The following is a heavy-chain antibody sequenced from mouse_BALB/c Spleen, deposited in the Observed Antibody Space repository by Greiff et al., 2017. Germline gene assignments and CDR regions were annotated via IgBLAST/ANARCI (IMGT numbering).Heavy chain of an antibody. CDR1: GFTFSSYG. CDR3: TRVGDYDVYAMDY. CDR2: ISSGGSYT. Sequence: EVKLVESGGGLVQPGGSLKLSCAASGFTFSSYGMSWVRQTPDKRLEWVATISSGGSYTYYPDSVKGRFTISRDNAKNTLYLQMSSLKSEDTAMYYCTRVGDYDVYAMDYWGQGTSVTVSS. D-gene: IGHD2-4*01. J-gene: IGHJ4*01. V-gene: IGHV5-6*03.